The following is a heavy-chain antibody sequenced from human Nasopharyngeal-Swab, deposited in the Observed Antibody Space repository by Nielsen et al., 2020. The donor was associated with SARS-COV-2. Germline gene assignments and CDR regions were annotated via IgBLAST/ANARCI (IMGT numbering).Heavy chain of an antibody. Sequence: ASVKVSCKASGYTFTSYGISWVRQAPGQGLEWMGWISAYNGNTNYAQKLQGRVTMTTDTSTSTAYMELRSLRSDDTAVYYCASGGYYDTTGYFLDFWGQGTMVTVSS. CDR3: ASGGYYDTTGYFLDF. V-gene: IGHV1-18*01. D-gene: IGHD3-22*01. CDR1: GYTFTSYG. CDR2: ISAYNGNT. J-gene: IGHJ3*01.